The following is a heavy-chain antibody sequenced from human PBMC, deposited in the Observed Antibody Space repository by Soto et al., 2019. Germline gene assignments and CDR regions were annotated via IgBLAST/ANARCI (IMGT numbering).Heavy chain of an antibody. Sequence: QVQLQESGPGLVKPSGTLSLTCAVSSGSISSSNWWSWVRQPPGKGLEWIGEIYHSGSTNYNPSLKRRVTISVDKSKNQFSLKLSSVTAADTAVYYCARVNVVVPAAIRWFDPWGQGTLVTVSS. J-gene: IGHJ5*02. D-gene: IGHD2-2*01. CDR2: IYHSGST. V-gene: IGHV4-4*02. CDR1: SGSISSSNW. CDR3: ARVNVVVPAAIRWFDP.